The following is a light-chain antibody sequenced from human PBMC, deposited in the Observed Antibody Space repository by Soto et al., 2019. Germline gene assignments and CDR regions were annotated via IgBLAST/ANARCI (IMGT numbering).Light chain of an antibody. V-gene: IGLV2-14*01. CDR3: SSFSSITREV. CDR2: EVS. CDR1: SSDVGGYSY. J-gene: IGLJ2*01. Sequence: QSVLTQPASVSGSPGQSITISCTGTSSDVGGYSYVSWYQHHPGKTPKLMIYEVSNRPSGVSNRFSGSKSGNTASLTISGLQAEDEADYYCSSFSSITREVFGGGTKVTVL.